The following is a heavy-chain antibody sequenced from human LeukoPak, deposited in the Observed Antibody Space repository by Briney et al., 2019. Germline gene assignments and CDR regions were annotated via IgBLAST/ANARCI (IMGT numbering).Heavy chain of an antibody. V-gene: IGHV1-69*05. CDR1: GGTSSSYA. J-gene: IGHJ4*02. D-gene: IGHD2-15*01. CDR2: IIPIFGTA. Sequence: SVKVSCKASGGTSSSYAISWVRQAPGQGLEWMGGIIPIFGTANYAQKFQGRVTITTDESTSTAYMELSSLRSEDTAVYYCARVQGRDCSGGSCYYFDYWGQGTLVTVSS. CDR3: ARVQGRDCSGGSCYYFDY.